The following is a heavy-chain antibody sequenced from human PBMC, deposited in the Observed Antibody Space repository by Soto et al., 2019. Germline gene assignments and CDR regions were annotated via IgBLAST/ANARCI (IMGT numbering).Heavy chain of an antibody. V-gene: IGHV1-69*01. D-gene: IGHD3-10*01. Sequence: QVQLVKSGAEMKKQGSSVKVSCKTSGGAFSNFAVSWVRQAPGQGLEWVGGITPILGTPSYAQKFQGRVTITADVSTTSAYMEITSLTSEDTALYYCVRCGSGSRGDYWGQGTLVTVSS. CDR3: VRCGSGSRGDY. CDR2: ITPILGTP. J-gene: IGHJ4*02. CDR1: GGAFSNFA.